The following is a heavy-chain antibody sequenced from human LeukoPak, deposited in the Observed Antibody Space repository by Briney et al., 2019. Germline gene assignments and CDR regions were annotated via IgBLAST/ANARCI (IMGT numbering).Heavy chain of an antibody. J-gene: IGHJ4*02. Sequence: GASLKLSCTASGYTFTSYAMNWVRQAPGQGLEWMGWINTNTGNPTYAQRFTGRFVFSLDTSVSTAYLQISSLKAEDTALYYCARGYRGYDIWGQGTVVSVSS. D-gene: IGHD5-12*01. CDR1: GYTFTSYA. CDR2: INTNTGNP. V-gene: IGHV7-4-1*02. CDR3: ARGYRGYDI.